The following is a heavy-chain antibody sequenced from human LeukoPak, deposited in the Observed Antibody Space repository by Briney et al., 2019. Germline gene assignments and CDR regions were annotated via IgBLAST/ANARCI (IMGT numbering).Heavy chain of an antibody. CDR3: ARVTGGPLDY. D-gene: IGHD2-15*01. CDR2: IYYSGST. J-gene: IGHJ4*02. V-gene: IGHV4-30-4*01. Sequence: SETLSLTCTVSGGSISSGDYYWSWIRQPPGKGLEWIGYIYYSGSTYYNPSLKSRVTISLDASENQFSLQLSSVTAADTAAYYCARVTGGPLDYWGQGTLVTVSS. CDR1: GGSISSGDYY.